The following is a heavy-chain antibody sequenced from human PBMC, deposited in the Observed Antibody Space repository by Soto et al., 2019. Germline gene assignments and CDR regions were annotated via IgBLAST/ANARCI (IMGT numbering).Heavy chain of an antibody. J-gene: IGHJ5*02. V-gene: IGHV4-59*01. CDR3: ARVGPWVPYYYDSSPYTFENWFDP. Sequence: PSETLSLTCTVSGGSISSDYWNWIRQTPGKGLEWIAYVSYSGRTNYNPSLKSRVTISIDTSKNQFSLRLSSVTAADTAVYFCARVGPWVPYYYDSSPYTFENWFDPWGQGTLVTVSS. CDR2: VSYSGRT. D-gene: IGHD3-22*01. CDR1: GGSISSDY.